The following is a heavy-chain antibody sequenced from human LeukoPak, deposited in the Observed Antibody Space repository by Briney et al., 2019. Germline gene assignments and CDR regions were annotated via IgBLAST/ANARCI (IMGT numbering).Heavy chain of an antibody. CDR2: INPNSGGT. D-gene: IGHD3-16*01. CDR1: GYTFAGYY. J-gene: IGHJ4*02. V-gene: IGHV1-2*02. Sequence: ASVKVSCKASGYTFAGYYMHWVRQAPGQGLEWMEWINPNSGGTNYAQKFQGRVTMTRDTSISTAYMELSRLRSDDTAVYYCARAIDDYVYDYWGQGTLVTVSS. CDR3: ARAIDDYVYDY.